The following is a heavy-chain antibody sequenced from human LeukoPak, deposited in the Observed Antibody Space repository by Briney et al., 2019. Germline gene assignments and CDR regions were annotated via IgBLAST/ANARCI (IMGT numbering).Heavy chain of an antibody. CDR3: ARDGGYYGMDV. Sequence: SETLSLTCTVSGGSISSYYWSWIRQPPGKGLEWIGYIYYSGSTNYNPSLKSRVTISVDTSKNQFSLKLGSVTAADTAVYYCARDGGYYGMDVWGQGTTVTVSS. CDR2: IYYSGST. V-gene: IGHV4-59*01. CDR1: GGSISSYY. J-gene: IGHJ6*02. D-gene: IGHD3-16*01.